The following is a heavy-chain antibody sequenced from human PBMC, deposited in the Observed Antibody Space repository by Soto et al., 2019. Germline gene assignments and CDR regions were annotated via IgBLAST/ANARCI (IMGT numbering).Heavy chain of an antibody. CDR3: AQEEWRGGAYHY. Sequence: DVQLLESGGDLVQPGGSLRLSCAASGFSFGHYPMGWVRQAPGKGLEWVTHIGASGDQTFYPDSVRGRFTISRDNSKNILYLQMNSLGVVYTAIYYCAQEEWRGGAYHYWGQGTLVTVSS. CDR1: GFSFGHYP. D-gene: IGHD3-3*01. CDR2: IGASGDQT. V-gene: IGHV3-23*01. J-gene: IGHJ4*02.